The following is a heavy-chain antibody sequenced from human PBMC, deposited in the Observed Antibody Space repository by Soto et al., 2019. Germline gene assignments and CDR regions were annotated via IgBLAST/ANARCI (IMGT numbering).Heavy chain of an antibody. CDR3: ARDRKRGRDGYNWLFEFDAFDI. CDR2: IYYSGST. D-gene: IGHD5-12*01. J-gene: IGHJ3*02. Sequence: QVQLQESGPGLVKPSETLSLTCTVSGGSISSYYWSWIRQPPGKGLEWIGYIYYSGSTNYNPSLKSRVTISVDTSKNQFSLKLSSVTAADTAVYYCARDRKRGRDGYNWLFEFDAFDIWGQGTMVTVSS. CDR1: GGSISSYY. V-gene: IGHV4-59*01.